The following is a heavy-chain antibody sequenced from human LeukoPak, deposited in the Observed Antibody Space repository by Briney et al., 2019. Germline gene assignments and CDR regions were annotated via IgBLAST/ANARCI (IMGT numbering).Heavy chain of an antibody. J-gene: IGHJ6*03. CDR2: INSDGSST. Sequence: GGSLRLSCAASGFTFSSYWMHWVRQAPGKGLVWVSRINSDGSSTSYADSVKGRFTISRDNTKNTLYLQMNSLRAEDTAVYYCARDGTLYSSSWYYYYYYYMDVWGKGTTVTISS. CDR1: GFTFSSYW. CDR3: ARDGTLYSSSWYYYYYYYMDV. D-gene: IGHD6-13*01. V-gene: IGHV3-74*01.